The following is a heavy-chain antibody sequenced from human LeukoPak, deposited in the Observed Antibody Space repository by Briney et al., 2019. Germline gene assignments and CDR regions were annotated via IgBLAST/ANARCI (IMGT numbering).Heavy chain of an antibody. CDR2: IYYTGST. CDR3: ATRKLGNDY. Sequence: SETLSLTCTVSGGSVSDYYWSWIRQSPGKGLEWIGYIYYTGSTSYNPSLKSRVTISADTSKNQFSLKLSSVTAADTAMYYCATRKLGNDYWGQGTLVTVSS. D-gene: IGHD7-27*01. J-gene: IGHJ4*02. CDR1: GGSVSDYY. V-gene: IGHV4-59*02.